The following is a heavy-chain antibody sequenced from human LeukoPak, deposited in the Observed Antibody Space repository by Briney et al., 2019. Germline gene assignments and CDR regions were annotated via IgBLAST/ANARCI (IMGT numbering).Heavy chain of an antibody. V-gene: IGHV1-18*01. J-gene: IGHJ4*02. CDR3: ARGSPYYTTGYLDY. CDR1: GYTFTSYG. Sequence: ASVKVSCKASGYTFTSYGISWVRQAPGQGLEWMGWISAYNGNTNYAQKVQGRVTMTTDTSTSTAYMELRSLRSDDTAVYYCARGSPYYTTGYLDYWGQGTLVTVSS. D-gene: IGHD2-8*01. CDR2: ISAYNGNT.